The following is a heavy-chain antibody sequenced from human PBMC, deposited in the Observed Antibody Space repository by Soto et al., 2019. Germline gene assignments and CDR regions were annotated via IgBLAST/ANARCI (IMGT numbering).Heavy chain of an antibody. D-gene: IGHD2-8*02. CDR2: INHSGST. CDR3: ARDKITGLFDY. V-gene: IGHV4-34*01. CDR1: GGSFSGYY. Sequence: SETLSLTCAVYGGSFSGYYWTWIRQPPGTGLEWIGEINHSGSTNYNPSLKSRVTISVDTSKNQFSLKLTSVTAADMAVYHCARDKITGLFDYWGQGTLVTVSS. J-gene: IGHJ4*02.